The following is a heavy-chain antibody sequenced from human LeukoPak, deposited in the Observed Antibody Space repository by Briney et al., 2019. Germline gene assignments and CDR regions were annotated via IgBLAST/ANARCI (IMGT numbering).Heavy chain of an antibody. CDR2: ISPGDSAP. CDR3: SRRLYYYDVGGPRAFDI. J-gene: IGHJ3*02. V-gene: IGHV5-51*01. Sequence: GESLQISCDGSGYNFTIYRIAWVRHMPGKGLECMGIISPGDSAPTYSPYFRGQVTTSVDESINNAYFLRSSMQAADTAMLYYSRRLYYYDVGGPRAFDIWGQGSMVTVSS. CDR1: GYNFTIYR. D-gene: IGHD3-22*01.